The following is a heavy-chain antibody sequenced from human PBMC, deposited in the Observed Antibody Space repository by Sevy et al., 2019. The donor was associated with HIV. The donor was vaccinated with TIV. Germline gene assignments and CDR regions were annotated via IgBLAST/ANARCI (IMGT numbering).Heavy chain of an antibody. CDR3: ARNYYDFWSGYYEYYYYYGMDV. J-gene: IGHJ6*02. D-gene: IGHD3-3*01. V-gene: IGHV1-2*06. Sequence: ASVKVSCKASGYTFTGYYMHWVRQAPGQGLEWMGRINPNSGGTNYAQKFQGRVTMTRDTSISTAYMELSGLGSDDPAVYYCARNYYDFWSGYYEYYYYYGMDVWGQGTTVTVSS. CDR1: GYTFTGYY. CDR2: INPNSGGT.